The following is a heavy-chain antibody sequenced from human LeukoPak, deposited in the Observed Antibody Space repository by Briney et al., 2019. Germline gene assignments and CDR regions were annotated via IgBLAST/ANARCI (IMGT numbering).Heavy chain of an antibody. CDR2: IYYSGST. CDR3: ARGLRVGATWGTNWFDP. CDR1: GGSISSYY. D-gene: IGHD1-26*01. V-gene: IGHV4-59*01. J-gene: IGHJ5*02. Sequence: SETLSLTCIVSGGSISSYYWSWIRQPPGKGLEWIGYIYYSGSTNYNPSLKSRVTISVDTSKNQFSLKLSSVTAADTAVYYCARGLRVGATWGTNWFDPWGQGTLVTVSS.